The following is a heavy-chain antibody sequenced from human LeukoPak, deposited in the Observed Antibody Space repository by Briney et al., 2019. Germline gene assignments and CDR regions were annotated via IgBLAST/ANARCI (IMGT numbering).Heavy chain of an antibody. CDR3: AKDRADNGARLRFDP. CDR2: ISGAGGRT. Sequence: GGSLRLSCAASGFSLSTYAMSWVRQAPGKGPEWVSAISGAGGRTYYADSVKGRFTISRDNSKNTLYLQMDSLRAEDTAVYYCAKDRADNGARLRFDPWGQGTLVTVSS. V-gene: IGHV3-23*01. D-gene: IGHD4-17*01. CDR1: GFSLSTYA. J-gene: IGHJ5*02.